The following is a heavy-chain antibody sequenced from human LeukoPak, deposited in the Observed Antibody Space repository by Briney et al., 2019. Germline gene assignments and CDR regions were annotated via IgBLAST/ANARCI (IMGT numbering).Heavy chain of an antibody. Sequence: PSETLSLTCTVSGGSINNYYWSWIRQPAGKGLEWIGRISPSGSTNYNTSLKSRVTMSVDTSKNQFSLKLSSVTAADTAVYYCASSIGDIVATITGYHFDYWGQGTLVTVSS. CDR1: GGSINNYY. D-gene: IGHD5-12*01. CDR2: ISPSGST. J-gene: IGHJ4*02. CDR3: ASSIGDIVATITGYHFDY. V-gene: IGHV4-4*07.